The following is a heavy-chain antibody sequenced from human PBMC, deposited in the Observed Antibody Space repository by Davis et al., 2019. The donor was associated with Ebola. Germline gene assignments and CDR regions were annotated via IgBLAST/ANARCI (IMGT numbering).Heavy chain of an antibody. CDR3: AKRTGILPYYYYYMDV. CDR2: ISGSCGST. D-gene: IGHD6-13*01. V-gene: IGHV3-23*01. CDR1: GFTFSGYA. J-gene: IGHJ6*03. Sequence: PGGSLRLSCAASGFTFSGYAMSWVRQAPGKGLEWVSVISGSCGSTYYADSVKGRFTISRDNSKNTLYLQMKSLRVEDTAVYYCAKRTGILPYYYYYMDVWGKGTTVTVSS.